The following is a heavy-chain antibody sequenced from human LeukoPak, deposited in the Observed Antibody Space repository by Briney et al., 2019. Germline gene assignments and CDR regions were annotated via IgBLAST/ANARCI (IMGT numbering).Heavy chain of an antibody. Sequence: GESLKISCKVSGYKFTTHWIGWVRQMPGKGLEYMGIIYPDDSGTRYSPAFEGQVTISADKSTSTAYLQWSSLNASDTAMYYCARHDHYGSGSYWLYGMDVWGQGTTVTISS. J-gene: IGHJ6*02. CDR3: ARHDHYGSGSYWLYGMDV. CDR2: IYPDDSGT. CDR1: GYKFTTHW. V-gene: IGHV5-51*01. D-gene: IGHD3-10*01.